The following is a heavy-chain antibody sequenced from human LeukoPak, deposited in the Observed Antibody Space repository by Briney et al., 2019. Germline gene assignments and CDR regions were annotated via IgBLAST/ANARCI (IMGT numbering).Heavy chain of an antibody. V-gene: IGHV3-21*01. D-gene: IGHD2-2*01. CDR1: GFTFSSYS. CDR2: ISSSSSYI. J-gene: IGHJ4*02. Sequence: PGGSLRLSCAASGFTFSSYSMNWVRQAPGKGLEWVSSISSSSSYIYYADSVKGRFTISRDNAKNSLYLQMNSLRAEDTAVYYCARDGSYCSSTSYYGAPPDYWGQGTLVTVSS. CDR3: ARDGSYCSSTSYYGAPPDY.